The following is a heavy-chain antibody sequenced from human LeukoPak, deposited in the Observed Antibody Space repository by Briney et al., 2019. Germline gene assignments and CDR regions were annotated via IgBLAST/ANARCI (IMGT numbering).Heavy chain of an antibody. Sequence: GGSLRLSWSAAGFPVRRGWMHGVRQVPGKGLVWVSRVNGDGSSTSYADSVKGRFTISRDNAKNTLYLQMNGLRAEDTAVYYCARDGDSSGYYVNFDYWGQGTLVTVSS. D-gene: IGHD3-22*01. CDR2: VNGDGSST. CDR1: GFPVRRGW. J-gene: IGHJ4*02. V-gene: IGHV3-74*01. CDR3: ARDGDSSGYYVNFDY.